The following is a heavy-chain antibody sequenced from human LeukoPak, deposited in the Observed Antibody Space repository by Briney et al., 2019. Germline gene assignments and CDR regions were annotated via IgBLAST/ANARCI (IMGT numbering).Heavy chain of an antibody. V-gene: IGHV3-33*01. D-gene: IGHD3-10*01. CDR3: VRASGSFDY. Sequence: GSLRLSCAASGFTFSDYGIHWVRQAPGKVLEWVAVIWSDGSNKYYADSVKGRFTISRDNSKKTLYLQMNSLRVEDTAVYYCVRASGSFDYWGQGTLVTVSS. CDR1: GFTFSDYG. J-gene: IGHJ4*02. CDR2: IWSDGSNK.